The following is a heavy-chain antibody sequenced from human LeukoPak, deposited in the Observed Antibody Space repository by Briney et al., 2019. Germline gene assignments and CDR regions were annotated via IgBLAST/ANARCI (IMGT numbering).Heavy chain of an antibody. V-gene: IGHV3-23*01. CDR1: GFTFSNYA. CDR2: INDSGGST. J-gene: IGHJ4*02. Sequence: PGGSLRLSCAASGFTFSNYAMSWVRQAPGKGLEWVSAINDSGGSTYYADSVKGRFTISRDNSKNTLYLQMNSLRAEDTAVYYCAKVFRGLDYWGQGTLVTVSS. CDR3: AKVFRGLDY.